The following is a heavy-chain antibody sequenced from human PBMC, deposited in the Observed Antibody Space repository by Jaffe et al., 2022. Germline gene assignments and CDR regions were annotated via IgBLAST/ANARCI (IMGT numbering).Heavy chain of an antibody. Sequence: EVQLLESGGGSVQPGGSLRLSCLASGFTFENYSLSWVRQTPGRGLEWVSRITGYGRDTKYADSVKGRFTVSRDNTKNTLFLQMNSLRAEDTAVYYCATLYSDDFDIWGQGTMVTVSS. J-gene: IGHJ3*02. D-gene: IGHD2-2*02. CDR2: ITGYGRDT. CDR1: GFTFENYS. V-gene: IGHV3-23*01. CDR3: ATLYSDDFDI.